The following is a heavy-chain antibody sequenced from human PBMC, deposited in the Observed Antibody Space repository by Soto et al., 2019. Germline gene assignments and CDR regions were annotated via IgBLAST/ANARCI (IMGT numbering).Heavy chain of an antibody. CDR3: ARVRLMAITAVAFYYRLNV. CDR1: GFSLTSFT. J-gene: IGHJ6*02. V-gene: IGHV3-30-3*01. D-gene: IGHD3-16*01. CDR2: ISYDGSKK. Sequence: QEHLVESGGGVVQPGKSLRLSCTASGFSLTSFTVHWVRQAPGKGLEWVTLISYDGSKKDYNDSVKGRFTISRDNFKNPVALEVASLTTEAPAVSFGARVRLMAITAVAFYYRLNVWGQGATVTFSS.